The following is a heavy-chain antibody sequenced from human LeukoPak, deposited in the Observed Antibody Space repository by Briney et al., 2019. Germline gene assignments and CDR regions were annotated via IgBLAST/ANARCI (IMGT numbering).Heavy chain of an antibody. V-gene: IGHV1-8*01. D-gene: IGHD6-19*01. Sequence: VASVKVSCKASGYTFTSYDINWVRQATGQGLEWMGWMNPNSGNTGYAQKFQGRVNMTRNTSISTAYMELRSLRSDDTAVYYCARAYSSGWYGEKPSDYWGQGTLVTVSS. J-gene: IGHJ4*02. CDR3: ARAYSSGWYGEKPSDY. CDR1: GYTFTSYD. CDR2: MNPNSGNT.